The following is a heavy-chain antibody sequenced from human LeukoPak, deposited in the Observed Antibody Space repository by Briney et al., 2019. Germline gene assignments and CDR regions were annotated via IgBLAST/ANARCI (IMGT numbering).Heavy chain of an antibody. Sequence: PSETLSLTCAVSGGSISSGGSSWSWIRQPPGKGLEWIGYIYHSGSTYYNPSLKSRVTISVDRSKNQFSLKLSSVTAADTAVYYCARDTVLYGMDVWGQGTTVTVSS. CDR1: GGSISSGGSS. D-gene: IGHD4-17*01. CDR3: ARDTVLYGMDV. J-gene: IGHJ6*02. V-gene: IGHV4-30-2*01. CDR2: IYHSGST.